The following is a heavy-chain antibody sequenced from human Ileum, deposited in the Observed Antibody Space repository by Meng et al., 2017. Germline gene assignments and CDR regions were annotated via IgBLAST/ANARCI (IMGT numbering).Heavy chain of an antibody. D-gene: IGHD3-16*01. Sequence: QVQPQQCGGGVVNASETLSLNCAVYGGSFSGYFWSWIRQPPGKGLEWIGEINHSGSTNYNPSLKSRVTISVDTSKNQFSLKLSSVTAADTAVYYCARGGGRYGPDFDYWGQGTLVTVSS. J-gene: IGHJ4*02. CDR1: GGSFSGYF. V-gene: IGHV4-34*01. CDR3: ARGGGRYGPDFDY. CDR2: INHSGST.